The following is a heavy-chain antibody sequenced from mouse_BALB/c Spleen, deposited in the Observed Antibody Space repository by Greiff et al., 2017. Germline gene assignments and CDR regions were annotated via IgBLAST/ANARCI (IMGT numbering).Heavy chain of an antibody. V-gene: IGHV5-6*01. CDR2: ISSGGSYT. Sequence: EVKLMESGGDLVKPGGSLKLSCAASGFSFSSYGMSWVRQTPDKRLEWVATISSGGSYTYYPDSVKGRFTISRDNAKNTLYLQMSSLKSEETAMYYCARQKVKEVAYAMDYWGQGTSVTDSS. J-gene: IGHJ4*01. D-gene: IGHD1-1*02. CDR1: GFSFSSYG. CDR3: ARQKVKEVAYAMDY.